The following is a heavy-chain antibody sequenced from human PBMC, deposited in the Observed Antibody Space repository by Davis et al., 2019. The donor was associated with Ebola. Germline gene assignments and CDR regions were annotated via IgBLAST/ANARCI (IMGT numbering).Heavy chain of an antibody. D-gene: IGHD1-26*01. Sequence: GESLKISCAASGFTFSSYSMNWVRQAPGKGLEWVSSISSSSSYIYYADSVKGRFTISRDNAKNSLYLQMNSLRGEDTAVYYCARHEAMVGATGFDYWGQGTLVTVSS. V-gene: IGHV3-21*04. CDR2: ISSSSSYI. J-gene: IGHJ4*02. CDR3: ARHEAMVGATGFDY. CDR1: GFTFSSYS.